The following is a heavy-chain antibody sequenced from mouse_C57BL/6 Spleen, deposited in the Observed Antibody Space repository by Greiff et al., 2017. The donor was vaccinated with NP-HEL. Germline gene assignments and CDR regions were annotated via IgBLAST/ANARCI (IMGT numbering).Heavy chain of an antibody. D-gene: IGHD1-1*01. CDR1: GYAFSSSW. CDR2: IYPGDGDT. CDR3: AREEGYYSLFDY. J-gene: IGHJ2*01. V-gene: IGHV1-82*01. Sequence: VKLVESGPELVKPGASVKISCKASGYAFSSSWMNWVKQRPGKGLEWIGRIYPGDGDTNYNGKFKGKATLTADKSSSTAYMQLSSLTSEDSAVYFCAREEGYYSLFDYWGQGTTLTVSS.